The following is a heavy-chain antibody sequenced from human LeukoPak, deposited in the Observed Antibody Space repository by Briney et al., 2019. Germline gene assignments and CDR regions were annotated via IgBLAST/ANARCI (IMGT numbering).Heavy chain of an antibody. D-gene: IGHD6-19*01. V-gene: IGHV3-48*01. CDR2: ISSSSSTI. CDR3: AKDLIKHSSGWYYFDY. J-gene: IGHJ4*02. CDR1: GFTFSSYS. Sequence: PGGSLRLSCAASGFTFSSYSMNWVRQAPGKGLEWVSYISSSSSTIYYADSVKGRFTISRDNSKNTLYLQMNSLRAEDTAVYYCAKDLIKHSSGWYYFDYWGQGTLVTVSS.